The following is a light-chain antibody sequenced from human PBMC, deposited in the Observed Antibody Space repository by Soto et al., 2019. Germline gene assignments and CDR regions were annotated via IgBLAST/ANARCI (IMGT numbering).Light chain of an antibody. CDR1: QGISRY. J-gene: IGKJ2*01. Sequence: AIRMTQAPSSFSASTGDRVTITCRASQGISRYLAWYQQKPGKAPKLLIYAASTLQSGVPSRFSGSGSGPDFTLTIRCLQSEDFATYYRQQYYSYPPSTFGQGTKLEIK. V-gene: IGKV1-8*01. CDR2: AAS. CDR3: QQYYSYPPST.